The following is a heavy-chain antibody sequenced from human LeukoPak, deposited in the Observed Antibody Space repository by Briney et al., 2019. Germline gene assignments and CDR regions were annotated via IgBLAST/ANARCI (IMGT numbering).Heavy chain of an antibody. J-gene: IGHJ4*02. CDR2: ISSSGGYI. Sequence: GGSLRLSCAASGFTFSSYSMNWVRQAPGKGLEWVSSISSSGGYIYYADSVKGRFTVSRDNAKNSLFLQMNSLKAEDTAVYHCARGGYFDYWGQGTLVTVSS. CDR3: ARGGYFDY. CDR1: GFTFSSYS. V-gene: IGHV3-21*01.